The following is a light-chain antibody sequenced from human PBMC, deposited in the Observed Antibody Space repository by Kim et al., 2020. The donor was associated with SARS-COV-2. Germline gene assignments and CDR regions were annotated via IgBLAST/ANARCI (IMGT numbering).Light chain of an antibody. J-gene: IGLJ3*02. CDR1: SSNIGAGYD. CDR3: QSYDSSLEGYWV. CDR2: ANS. Sequence: QAVVTQPPSVSGAPGQRVTISCTGSSSNIGAGYDVHWYQQLPGTAPKLLIYANSNRPSGVPDRFSGSKSGTSASLAITGLQAEDEADYYCQSYDSSLEGYWVFGGGTQLTVL. V-gene: IGLV1-40*01.